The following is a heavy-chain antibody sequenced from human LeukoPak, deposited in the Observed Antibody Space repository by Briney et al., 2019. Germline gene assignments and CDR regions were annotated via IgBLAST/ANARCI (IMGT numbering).Heavy chain of an antibody. Sequence: GGSLRLSCAASGFTFSSNWMRWVRQAPGKGLEWVSAISGSGGSTYYADSVKGRFTISRDNSKNTLYLQMNSLRAEDTAVYYCAIVPRGMTPLFGYWGQGTLVTVSS. CDR3: AIVPRGMTPLFGY. CDR2: ISGSGGST. V-gene: IGHV3-23*01. CDR1: GFTFSSNW. D-gene: IGHD3-16*01. J-gene: IGHJ4*02.